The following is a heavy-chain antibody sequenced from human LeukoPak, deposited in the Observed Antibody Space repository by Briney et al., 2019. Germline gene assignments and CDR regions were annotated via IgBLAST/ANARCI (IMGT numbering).Heavy chain of an antibody. CDR2: ISYDGSNK. Sequence: PGGSLRLSCAASGFTFSSYAMHWVRQAPGKGLEWVAVISYDGSNKYYADSVKGRFTISRDNSKNTLYLQMNSLRAEDTAVYYRARVPGFVVAATFFDYWGQGTLVTVSS. V-gene: IGHV3-30-3*01. J-gene: IGHJ4*02. D-gene: IGHD2-15*01. CDR3: ARVPGFVVAATFFDY. CDR1: GFTFSSYA.